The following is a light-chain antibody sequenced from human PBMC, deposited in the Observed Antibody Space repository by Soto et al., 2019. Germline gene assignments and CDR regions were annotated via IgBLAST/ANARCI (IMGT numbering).Light chain of an antibody. CDR2: DVN. CDR1: NSDVGDYNY. CDR3: CSYTNINTAYV. J-gene: IGLJ1*01. V-gene: IGLV2-14*03. Sequence: QSVLTQPASVSGSPGQSITISCTGTNSDVGDYNYVSWYQQFPGKAPKLVIYDVNNWPSGISDRFSGSKSGNTASLIISGLQTEDEADYYCCSYTNINTAYVFGTGTKVTVL.